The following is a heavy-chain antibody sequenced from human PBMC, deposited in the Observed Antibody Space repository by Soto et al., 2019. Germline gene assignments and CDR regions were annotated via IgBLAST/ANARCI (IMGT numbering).Heavy chain of an antibody. V-gene: IGHV3-23*01. CDR3: AKEWGGSWYYFDY. D-gene: IGHD1-26*01. J-gene: IGHJ4*02. CDR2: LTGAADNT. Sequence: EVQLLESGGGLVQPGGSLRLSCAASGFTFSNYAMNWVRQAPGKGLQWVSTLTGAADNTYYADSVNGRFTISRDNSRNTLFLQMNSLRDEDTAVYYCAKEWGGSWYYFDYWGQGTLVTVSS. CDR1: GFTFSNYA.